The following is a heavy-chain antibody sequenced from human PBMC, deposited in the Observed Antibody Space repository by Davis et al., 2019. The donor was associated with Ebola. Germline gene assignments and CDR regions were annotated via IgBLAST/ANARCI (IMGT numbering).Heavy chain of an antibody. Sequence: AASVKVSCKASGYTFTSYAMHWVRQAPGQGLEWMGWVSAFNDKTNYAQKFQGRVTMTTDTFTSTVYMELTSLRSDDTAVYYCADSLGQCTDGGCSHWGQGTLVTVSS. CDR1: GYTFTSYA. CDR2: VSAFNDKT. V-gene: IGHV1-18*01. D-gene: IGHD2-8*02. CDR3: ADSLGQCTDGGCSH. J-gene: IGHJ4*02.